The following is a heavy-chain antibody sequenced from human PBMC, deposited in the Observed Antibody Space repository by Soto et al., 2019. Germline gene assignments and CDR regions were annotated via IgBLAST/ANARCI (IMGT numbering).Heavy chain of an antibody. CDR1: GYIFTAYS. CDR3: ATEASAVISLDY. CDR2: VNPNSGDT. Sequence: QVQLEHSATEVKKPGASVKVSCKASGYIFTAYSMHWVRQAPGQGLEWVGWVNPNSGDTIYAQKFQGRVTLMTDTSIKTAYMELHGLKSDDTATYYCATEASAVISLDYWGQGTLVIVSS. J-gene: IGHJ4*02. D-gene: IGHD4-4*01. V-gene: IGHV1-2*02.